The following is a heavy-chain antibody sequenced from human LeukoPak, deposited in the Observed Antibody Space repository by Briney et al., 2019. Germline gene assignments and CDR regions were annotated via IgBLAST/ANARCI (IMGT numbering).Heavy chain of an antibody. D-gene: IGHD3-16*01. CDR3: AKDGALYPYFFDY. J-gene: IGHJ4*01. CDR2: ISGSGGHT. CDR1: GFTFSSHG. V-gene: IGHV3-23*01. Sequence: GGSLRLSCAASGFTFSSHGMNWVRQAPGKRLEWVSAISGSGGHTYSADSVKGRFTISRDNSKNTLYLQMSSLRPEDTALYYCAKDGALYPYFFDYWGHGILVTVSS.